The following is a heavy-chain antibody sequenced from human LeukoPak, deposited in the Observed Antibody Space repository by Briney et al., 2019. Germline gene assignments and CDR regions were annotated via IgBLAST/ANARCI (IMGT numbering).Heavy chain of an antibody. Sequence: SETLSLTCTVSGGSISSYYWSWIRQPAGKGLEWIGRIYTSGSTNYNPSLKSRVTMSVDTSKNQFSLKLSSVTAADTAVYYCARVRYDFWSGYYTGSLHFDYWGQGTLVTVSS. CDR2: IYTSGST. CDR3: ARVRYDFWSGYYTGSLHFDY. V-gene: IGHV4-4*07. CDR1: GGSISSYY. D-gene: IGHD3-3*01. J-gene: IGHJ4*02.